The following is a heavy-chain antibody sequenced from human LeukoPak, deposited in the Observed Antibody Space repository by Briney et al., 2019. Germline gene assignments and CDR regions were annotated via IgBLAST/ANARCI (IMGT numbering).Heavy chain of an antibody. J-gene: IGHJ5*02. CDR2: IYTSGSI. V-gene: IGHV4-4*07. D-gene: IGHD3-10*01. Sequence: PSETLSLTCTVSNDSISSYYWSWIRQPAGKGLEWIGRIYTSGSINYNPSLKSRVTVSVDTSHKQFPLKLRSLTPADPAVYYCASGFTLVRGPYGWFDLWGQGALVSVSS. CDR3: ASGFTLVRGPYGWFDL. CDR1: NDSISSYY.